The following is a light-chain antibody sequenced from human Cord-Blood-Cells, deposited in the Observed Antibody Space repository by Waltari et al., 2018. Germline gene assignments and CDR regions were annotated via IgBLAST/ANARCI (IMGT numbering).Light chain of an antibody. CDR2: KDS. J-gene: IGLJ1*01. CDR3: QSADSSGYV. Sequence: SYELTQPPSVSVSPGQTARITCSGDALPKQYAYWYPQKPGQAPVLVIYKDSERPSGIPERFSGSSSGTTVTLTISGVQAEDEADYYCQSADSSGYVFGTGTKVTVL. CDR1: ALPKQY. V-gene: IGLV3-25*03.